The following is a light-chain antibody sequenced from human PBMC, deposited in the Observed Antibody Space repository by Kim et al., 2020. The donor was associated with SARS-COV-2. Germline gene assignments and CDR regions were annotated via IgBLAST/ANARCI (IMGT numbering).Light chain of an antibody. J-gene: IGKJ2*01. Sequence: AIQMTQSPSSLSASVGDRVTITCRASQVIGADLNWYQQKSGKAPKLLIYGASSLETGFPSRFDGSRAGTDFTLTISNLQPEDVASYYCLQDSSYPYTFGQGTKLEI. CDR2: GAS. CDR1: QVIGAD. V-gene: IGKV1-6*01. CDR3: LQDSSYPYT.